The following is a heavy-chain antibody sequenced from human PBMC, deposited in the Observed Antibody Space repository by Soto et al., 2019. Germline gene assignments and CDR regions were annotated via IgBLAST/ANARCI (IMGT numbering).Heavy chain of an antibody. D-gene: IGHD2-15*01. Sequence: QITLRESGPTLVQPTQTLTLTCTLSGVSLSTSGEGVGWIRQPPGKALEWLALIYWDDDKRFSPSLKSRLAITRDISKNQVVMTMTDMAPADTRIYYCAQRQRAVVVGAPFDLWGQGSQVTVSS. CDR2: IYWDDDK. J-gene: IGHJ4*02. V-gene: IGHV2-5*02. CDR1: GVSLSTSGEG. CDR3: AQRQRAVVVGAPFDL.